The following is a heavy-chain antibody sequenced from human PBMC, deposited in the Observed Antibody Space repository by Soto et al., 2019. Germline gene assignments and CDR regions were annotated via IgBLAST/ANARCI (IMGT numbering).Heavy chain of an antibody. CDR1: GFTFDDYA. CDR2: ISWNSGSI. D-gene: IGHD6-19*01. Sequence: GGSLRLSCAASGFTFDDYAMHWVRQAPGKGLEWVSGISWNSGSIGYADSVKGRFTISRDNAKNSLYLQMNSLRAEDTALYYCAKDGGIAVAGYFDYWGQGTLVTVSS. V-gene: IGHV3-9*01. J-gene: IGHJ4*02. CDR3: AKDGGIAVAGYFDY.